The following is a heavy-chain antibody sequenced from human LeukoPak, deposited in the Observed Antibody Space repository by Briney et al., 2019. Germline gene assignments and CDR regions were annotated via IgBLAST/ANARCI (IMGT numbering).Heavy chain of an antibody. Sequence: SETLSLTCTVSGGSISSYYWSWIRQPPGKGLEWIGYIYTSGSTSYNPSLKSRVTISVDTSKNQFSLKLSSVTAADTAVYYCARQVYSGYGPHFDYWGQGTLVTVSS. J-gene: IGHJ4*02. V-gene: IGHV4-4*09. CDR3: ARQVYSGYGPHFDY. CDR2: IYTSGST. CDR1: GGSISSYY. D-gene: IGHD5-12*01.